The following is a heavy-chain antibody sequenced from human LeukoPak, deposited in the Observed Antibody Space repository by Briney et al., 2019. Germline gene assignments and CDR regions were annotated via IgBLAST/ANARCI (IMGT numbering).Heavy chain of an antibody. Sequence: GGSLRLSCAASGFTFSSYSMNWVRQAPGKGLEWVSSISSSSSYIYYADSVKGRFTISRDNSKNTLYLQMNSLRAEDTAVYYCAKDFSQWDLNENWFDPWGQGTLVTVSS. CDR3: AKDFSQWDLNENWFDP. CDR2: ISSSSSYI. CDR1: GFTFSSYS. D-gene: IGHD1-26*01. J-gene: IGHJ5*02. V-gene: IGHV3-21*04.